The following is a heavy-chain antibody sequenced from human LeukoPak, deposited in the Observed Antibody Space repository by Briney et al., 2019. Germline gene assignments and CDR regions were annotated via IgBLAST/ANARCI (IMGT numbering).Heavy chain of an antibody. CDR2: INPNSGDT. CDR3: ARVGQWLVENDWFDP. D-gene: IGHD6-19*01. V-gene: IGHV1-2*02. J-gene: IGHJ5*02. Sequence: ASVKVSCKASEYTFTAYYVHWVRQAPGQGLEWIAWINPNSGDTNFAQNFQGRVTMTRDTSISTVYMELSRLRSDDTAVYYCARVGQWLVENDWFDPWGQGTLVTVSS. CDR1: EYTFTAYY.